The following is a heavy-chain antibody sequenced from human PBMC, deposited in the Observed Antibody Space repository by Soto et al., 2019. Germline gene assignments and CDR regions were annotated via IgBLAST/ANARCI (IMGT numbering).Heavy chain of an antibody. D-gene: IGHD3-10*01. CDR2: IIPIFGTA. CDR3: ARGRWFGELPYYYYYGMDV. J-gene: IGHJ6*02. Sequence: ASVKVSCKASGGTFSSYAISWVRQAPGQGLEWMGGIIPIFGTANYAQKFQGRVTITADESTSTAYMELSSLRSEDTAVYYCARGRWFGELPYYYYYGMDVWGQGTTVTVSS. CDR1: GGTFSSYA. V-gene: IGHV1-69*13.